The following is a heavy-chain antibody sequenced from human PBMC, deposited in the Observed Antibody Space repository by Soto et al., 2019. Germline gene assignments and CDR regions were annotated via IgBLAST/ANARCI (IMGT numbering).Heavy chain of an antibody. J-gene: IGHJ5*02. CDR3: ARIPVDTYMIYWSDP. Sequence: TAETLSVTCSVSGDSVSIGDYYWSWIRQPPGKGLEWIGHVYFSGSTNYIPSLKSRLTMSVDTAKNQFSLKLNSVTAADTAVYYCARIPVDTYMIYWSDPWGQGTKFTVSS. CDR2: VYFSGST. CDR1: GDSVSIGDYY. D-gene: IGHD3-16*01. V-gene: IGHV4-61*08.